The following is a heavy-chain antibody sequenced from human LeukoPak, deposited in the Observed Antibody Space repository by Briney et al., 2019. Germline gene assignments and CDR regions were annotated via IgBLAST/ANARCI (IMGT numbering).Heavy chain of an antibody. Sequence: GASVKVSCKASGYTFTSYGISWVRQAPGQGLEWMGWISAYNGNTNYAQKLQGRVTMTTDTSTSTAYMELRSLRSDDTAVYYCARGQYCSSSCGWFDPWGQGTLVTVSS. CDR1: GYTFTSYG. V-gene: IGHV1-18*01. D-gene: IGHD2-2*01. CDR3: ARGQYCSSSCGWFDP. J-gene: IGHJ5*02. CDR2: ISAYNGNT.